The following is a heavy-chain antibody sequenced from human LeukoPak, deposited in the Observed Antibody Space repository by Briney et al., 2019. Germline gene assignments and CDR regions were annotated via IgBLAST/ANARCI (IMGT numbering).Heavy chain of an antibody. J-gene: IGHJ3*02. V-gene: IGHV3-74*01. CDR2: INSDGSST. D-gene: IGHD2-2*01. Sequence: GGSLTPSFAPSGLSFSIYWMHWVRQAPGERLVWVSRINSDGSSTSYADYVKGRFTISRDNAKNTLYLQMNSLRAEDTAVYYCARGVVVVPAAPDAFDIWGQGTMVTVSS. CDR3: ARGVVVVPAAPDAFDI. CDR1: GLSFSIYW.